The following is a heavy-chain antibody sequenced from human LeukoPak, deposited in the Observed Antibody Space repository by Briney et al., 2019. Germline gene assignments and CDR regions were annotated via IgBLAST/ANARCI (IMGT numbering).Heavy chain of an antibody. CDR3: ATIGSYYYDSSGYYP. Sequence: SVKVSCKASGYTFTNYFMHWVRQAPGQGLEWMGGIIPIFGTANYAQKFQGRVTITADESTSTAYMELSSLRSEDTAVYYCATIGSYYYDSSGYYPWGQGTLVTVSS. V-gene: IGHV1-69*13. D-gene: IGHD3-22*01. CDR2: IIPIFGTA. CDR1: GYTFTNYF. J-gene: IGHJ5*02.